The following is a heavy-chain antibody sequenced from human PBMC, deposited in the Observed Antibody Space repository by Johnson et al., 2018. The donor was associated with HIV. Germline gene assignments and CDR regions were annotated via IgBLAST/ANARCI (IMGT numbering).Heavy chain of an antibody. CDR2: IYSGGST. J-gene: IGHJ3*02. D-gene: IGHD6-19*01. V-gene: IGHV3-66*01. CDR3: AKDAGIAVDEGAFDI. CDR1: GFTVSSNY. Sequence: VQLVESGGGLVQPGGSLRLSCAASGFTVSSNYMSWVRQAPGTGLEWVSVIYSGGSTYYADSVKGRFTISRDNSKNTLYLQMSSLRTEDTAVYYCAKDAGIAVDEGAFDIWGQGTMVTVSS.